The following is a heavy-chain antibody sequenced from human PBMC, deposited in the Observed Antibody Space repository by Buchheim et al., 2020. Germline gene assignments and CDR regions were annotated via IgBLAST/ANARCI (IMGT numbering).Heavy chain of an antibody. V-gene: IGHV3-23*01. D-gene: IGHD1-26*01. J-gene: IGHJ2*01. Sequence: EVQLLESGGGLVQPGGSLRLSCAASGFTFSSYAMTWVRQAPGKGLEWVSTISGSSVNIYYADSVRGRFTISRDNSKNTLFLKMNCLGAEDTAVYYCAKDHMPGATERYFDLWGRGTL. CDR1: GFTFSSYA. CDR3: AKDHMPGATERYFDL. CDR2: ISGSSVNI.